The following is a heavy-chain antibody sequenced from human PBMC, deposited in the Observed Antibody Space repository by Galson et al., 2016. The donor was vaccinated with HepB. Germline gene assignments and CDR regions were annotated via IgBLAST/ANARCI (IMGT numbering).Heavy chain of an antibody. CDR3: ATPRDSSGSYFPPRD. V-gene: IGHV3-30*03. J-gene: IGHJ4*02. D-gene: IGHD1-26*01. Sequence: SLRLSCAASGFTFSDFGMHWVRQAPGKGPEWLAVISYDGSHKYYADSVKGRSTISRDSSKNTLFLQMNSLRAEDTAVYYCATPRDSSGSYFPPRDWGQGTLVTVSS. CDR1: GFTFSDFG. CDR2: ISYDGSHK.